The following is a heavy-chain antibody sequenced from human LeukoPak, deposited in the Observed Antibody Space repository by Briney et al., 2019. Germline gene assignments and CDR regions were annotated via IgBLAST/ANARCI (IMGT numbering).Heavy chain of an antibody. CDR2: IYHSGST. Sequence: SQTLSLTCTVSGGSISSGGYYWSWIRQPPGKGLEWIGYIYHSGSTYYNPSLKRRVTISVDRSKNQFSLKLSSVTAADTAVYYCARDKSLDYWGQGTLVTVSS. J-gene: IGHJ4*02. V-gene: IGHV4-30-2*01. CDR3: ARDKSLDY. CDR1: GGSISSGGYY.